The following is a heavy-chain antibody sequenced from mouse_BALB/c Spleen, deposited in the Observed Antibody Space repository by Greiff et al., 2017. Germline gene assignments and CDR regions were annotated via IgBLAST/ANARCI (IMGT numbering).Heavy chain of an antibody. CDR1: GFTFSDYY. CDR2: ISDGGSYT. Sequence: EVKLMESGGGLVKPGGSLKLSCAASGFTFSDYYMYWVRQTPEKRLEWVATISDGGSYTYYPDSVKGRFTISRDNAKNNLYLQMSSLKSEDTAMYYCAREDSSGYAWFAYWGQGTLVTVS. CDR3: AREDSSGYAWFAY. V-gene: IGHV5-4*02. D-gene: IGHD3-2*01. J-gene: IGHJ3*01.